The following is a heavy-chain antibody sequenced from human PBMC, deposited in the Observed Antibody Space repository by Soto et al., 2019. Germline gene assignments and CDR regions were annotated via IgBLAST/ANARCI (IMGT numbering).Heavy chain of an antibody. Sequence: HVQLVQSGAEVKKPGSSVKVSCKASGGTCSSYTISWVRQAVGQGLEWMGRTIPILGIANYAQKFQGRVTNTADNTTSTAYSALRSLRSEDKPVYYCARVYCTNAECLSGYCYYIDGWGKGTTLTVSS. CDR2: TIPILGIA. V-gene: IGHV1-69*02. CDR3: ARVYCTNAECLSGYCYYIDG. CDR1: GGTCSSYT. D-gene: IGHD2-8*01. J-gene: IGHJ6*03.